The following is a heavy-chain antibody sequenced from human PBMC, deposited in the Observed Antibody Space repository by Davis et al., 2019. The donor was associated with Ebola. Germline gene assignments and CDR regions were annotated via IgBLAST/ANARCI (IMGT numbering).Heavy chain of an antibody. CDR3: ARDGRYSYGQKSGY. V-gene: IGHV3-11*06. D-gene: IGHD5-18*01. CDR1: GFTFSDYY. J-gene: IGHJ4*02. Sequence: GESLKISCAASGFTFSDYYMSWIRQAPGKGLEWVSSISSSSSYIYYADSVKGRFTISRDNAKNSLYLQMNSLRAEDTAVYYCARDGRYSYGQKSGYWGQGTLVTVSS. CDR2: ISSSSSYI.